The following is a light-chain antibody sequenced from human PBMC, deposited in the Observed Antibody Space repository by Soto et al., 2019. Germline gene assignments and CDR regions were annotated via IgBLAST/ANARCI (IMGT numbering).Light chain of an antibody. V-gene: IGKV2-28*01. Sequence: DIMMTQTPLSLPVTPGEPASLSCRSSQSLLHSNGYNYLDWYLQKPGQSPQLLIYLGSSRASGVPDRFSGGGSGTDFTLKISRVEAEDVGIYYCMQALQTPPTFGQGTKVEIK. CDR3: MQALQTPPT. CDR1: QSLLHSNGYNY. J-gene: IGKJ1*01. CDR2: LGS.